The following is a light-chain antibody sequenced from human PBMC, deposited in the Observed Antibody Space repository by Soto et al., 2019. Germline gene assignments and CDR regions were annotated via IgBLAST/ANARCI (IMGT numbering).Light chain of an antibody. V-gene: IGKV3-20*01. J-gene: IGKJ5*01. Sequence: EIVLTQSPGTLSLSPGERATLSCRSSQSLSRNYIAWYQHRPGQAPRLLIYGASSRATGIPDRFSGIGSGAVFTLTMAGLEPEDFAVYYCQQYDTSPPITFGQGTRLEIK. CDR2: GAS. CDR1: QSLSRNY. CDR3: QQYDTSPPIT.